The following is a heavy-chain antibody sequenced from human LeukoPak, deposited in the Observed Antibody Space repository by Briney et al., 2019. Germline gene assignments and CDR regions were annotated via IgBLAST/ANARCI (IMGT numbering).Heavy chain of an antibody. J-gene: IGHJ3*02. CDR3: ARLWLGNAFDI. Sequence: GGSLRLSCAVSGFTFSSYAMHWVRQAPGKGLEWVAVISYDGSNKYYADSVKGRFTISRDNSKNTLYLQMNSLRAEGTAVYYCARLWLGNAFDIWGQGTMVTVSS. V-gene: IGHV3-30*04. CDR1: GFTFSSYA. D-gene: IGHD6-19*01. CDR2: ISYDGSNK.